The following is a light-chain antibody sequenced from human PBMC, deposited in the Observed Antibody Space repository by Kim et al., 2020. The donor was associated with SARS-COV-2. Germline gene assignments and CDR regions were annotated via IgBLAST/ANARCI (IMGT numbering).Light chain of an antibody. V-gene: IGLV1-51*01. J-gene: IGLJ2*01. CDR2: DNN. Sequence: SVLTQPPSVSAAPGQRVTISCSGSSSNIGQNFVSWYQQLPGSAPKLLIYDNNKRPSRTPGRISAFKSGTSATLGITGLQPGDEAVYYCASWDNDLSGVLFGGGTQLTVL. CDR1: SSNIGQNF. CDR3: ASWDNDLSGVL.